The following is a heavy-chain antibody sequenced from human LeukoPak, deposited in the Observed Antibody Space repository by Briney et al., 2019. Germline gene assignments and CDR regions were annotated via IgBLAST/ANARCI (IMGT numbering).Heavy chain of an antibody. CDR3: ARCPQPVRVYYFDY. D-gene: IGHD2-2*01. CDR1: GGSFSGYY. J-gene: IGHJ4*02. V-gene: IGHV4-34*01. Sequence: SETLSLTCAVYGGSFSGYYWSWIRQPPGKGLEWIGEINHSGSTNYNPSLKSRVTISVDTSKNQFSLKLSSVTAADTAVYYCARCPQPVRVYYFDYWGQGTLATVSS. CDR2: INHSGST.